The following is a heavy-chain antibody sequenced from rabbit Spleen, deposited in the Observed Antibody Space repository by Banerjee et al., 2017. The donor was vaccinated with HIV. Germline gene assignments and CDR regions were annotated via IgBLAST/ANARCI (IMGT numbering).Heavy chain of an antibody. J-gene: IGHJ4*01. D-gene: IGHD6-1*01. CDR1: GFSFSNKAV. Sequence: QEQLMESGGGLVKPEGSLKLSCTASGFSFSNKAVMCWVRQAPGKGLDWIACINAITGKAVYPDWAKRRSPFSKTPSAKVALQMTRLAAADTAPYFCSEGLAYAIGWEFGWWGPGTLVTVS. CDR2: INAITGKA. CDR3: SEGLAYAIGWEFGW. V-gene: IGHV1S45*01.